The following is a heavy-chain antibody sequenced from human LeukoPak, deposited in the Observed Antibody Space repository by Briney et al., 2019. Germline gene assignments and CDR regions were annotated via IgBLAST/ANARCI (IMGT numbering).Heavy chain of an antibody. CDR1: RFTFNSYA. Sequence: GGSLRLSCAASRFTFNSYAMSWVRQAPGRGLEWVSGIDYAGGSTNYADSVQGRFTVSRDNSKNTLYLQMNSLRAEDTAIYYCAATRVCGGVLLRPNCLYFEDWGQGTLVTVSS. CDR2: IDYAGGST. J-gene: IGHJ4*02. CDR3: AATRVCGGVLLRPNCLYFED. D-gene: IGHD3-10*01. V-gene: IGHV3-23*01.